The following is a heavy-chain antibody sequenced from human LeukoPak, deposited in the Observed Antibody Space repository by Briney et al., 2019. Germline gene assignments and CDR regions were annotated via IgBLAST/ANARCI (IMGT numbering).Heavy chain of an antibody. CDR2: ISSRSHYI. J-gene: IGHJ6*02. CDR3: SGLYNYGMDV. V-gene: IGHV3-21*01. CDR1: GFTISTYS. Sequence: GSLRLSCAASGFTISTYSMNWVRQAPGKGLEWVSSISSRSHYIYYADSVKGRFTISRDNAKNSLYLQMNSLRAEYTAVYYCSGLYNYGMDVWGQGTTVTVSS.